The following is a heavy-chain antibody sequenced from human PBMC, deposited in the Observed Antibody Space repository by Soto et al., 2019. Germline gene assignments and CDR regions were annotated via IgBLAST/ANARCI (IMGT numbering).Heavy chain of an antibody. CDR2: IKQDGSEK. J-gene: IGHJ5*01. CDR3: ARVAYTNGWIVDS. V-gene: IGHV3-7*01. CDR1: GFIFSSYW. D-gene: IGHD6-19*01. Sequence: QPGGSMRLSCAASGFIFSSYWMSWVRQAPGKGLEWVANIKQDGSEKYYVDSVKGRFTTSRDNAKNSLYLQMSSLRAEDTTVYFCARVAYTNGWIVDSWGQGTLVTVSS.